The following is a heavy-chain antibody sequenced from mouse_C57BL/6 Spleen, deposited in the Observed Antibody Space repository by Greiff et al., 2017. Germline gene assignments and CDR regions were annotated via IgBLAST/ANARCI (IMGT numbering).Heavy chain of an antibody. J-gene: IGHJ2*01. V-gene: IGHV1-82*01. CDR1: GYAFSSSW. Sequence: VQLQQSGPELVKPGASVKISCKASGYAFSSSWMNWVKQRPGKGLEWIGRIYPGDGDTNYNGKFKGKATLTADKSSSTAYMQLSSLTSEDSAVYFGAREITTVVEDFDYWGQGTTLTVSS. CDR3: AREITTVVEDFDY. CDR2: IYPGDGDT. D-gene: IGHD1-1*01.